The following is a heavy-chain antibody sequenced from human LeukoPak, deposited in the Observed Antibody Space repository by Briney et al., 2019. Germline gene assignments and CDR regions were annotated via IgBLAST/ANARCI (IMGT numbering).Heavy chain of an antibody. J-gene: IGHJ1*01. CDR3: ARGGAARLHFQN. D-gene: IGHD6-6*01. V-gene: IGHV4-59*11. Sequence: SETLSLTCTVSGGSISSHYWNWIRQPPGKGLEWIGYIYHSGSTNYNPSLQSRVTISVDTSKNQFSLNLNSVTAADTAVYYCARGGAARLHFQNWGQGTLVTVSS. CDR1: GGSISSHY. CDR2: IYHSGST.